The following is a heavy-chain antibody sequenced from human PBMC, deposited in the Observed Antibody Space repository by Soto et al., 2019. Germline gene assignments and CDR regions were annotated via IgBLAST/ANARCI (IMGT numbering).Heavy chain of an antibody. D-gene: IGHD1-1*01. CDR2: IVVGSGNT. V-gene: IGHV1-58*02. CDR3: AAVPGDFDC. J-gene: IGHJ4*02. CDR1: GFTFPSSA. Sequence: SVKVSCKASGFTFPSSAMQWVRQARGQRLEWIGWIVVGSGNTNYAQKFQERVTITRDMSTTTAYMELSSLTSEDTAVYYCAAVPGDFDCWGQGTLVTVSS.